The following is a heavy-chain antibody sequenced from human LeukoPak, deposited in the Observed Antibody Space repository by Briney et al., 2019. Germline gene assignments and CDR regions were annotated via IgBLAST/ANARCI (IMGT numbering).Heavy chain of an antibody. CDR1: GFTFSSYG. D-gene: IGHD3-16*01. CDR3: AKMMGQRLYDYCMDV. J-gene: IGHJ6*03. V-gene: IGHV3-23*01. CDR2: MSGSGDGT. Sequence: GGSLRFSCAASGFTFSSYGMHWVRQAPGKGLEWVSAMSGSGDGTYYADSVKGRFTISRDNSKNTLYLQMNSLRAEDTAVYYCAKMMGQRLYDYCMDVWGKGTTVTVSS.